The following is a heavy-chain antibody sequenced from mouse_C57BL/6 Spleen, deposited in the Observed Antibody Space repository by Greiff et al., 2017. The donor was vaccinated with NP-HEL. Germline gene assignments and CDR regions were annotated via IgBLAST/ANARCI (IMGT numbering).Heavy chain of an antibody. Sequence: QVQLQQPGAELVRPGSSVKLSCKASGYTFTSYWMHWVKQRPIQGLEWIGNIDPSDSETHYNQKFKDKATLTVDNSSSTAYMQLSSLTSEDSAVYYCARWGGAYYFDYWGQGTTLTVSS. CDR2: IDPSDSET. CDR1: GYTFTSYW. CDR3: ARWGGAYYFDY. V-gene: IGHV1-52*01. J-gene: IGHJ2*01.